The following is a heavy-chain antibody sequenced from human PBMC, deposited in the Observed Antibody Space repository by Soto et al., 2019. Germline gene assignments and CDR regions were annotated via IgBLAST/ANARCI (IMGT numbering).Heavy chain of an antibody. CDR2: IYPGDSDT. CDR3: ERQYGSGSFDS. Sequence: GESLKISCKGSGYTFTLYWIAWVRQMPGKGLEWMGIIYPGDSDTRYSPSFQGQVTISADTSITTAYLQWSSLKASDTAMYYCERQYGSGSFDSWGQGSLVTVSS. V-gene: IGHV5-51*01. CDR1: GYTFTLYW. J-gene: IGHJ4*02. D-gene: IGHD3-10*01.